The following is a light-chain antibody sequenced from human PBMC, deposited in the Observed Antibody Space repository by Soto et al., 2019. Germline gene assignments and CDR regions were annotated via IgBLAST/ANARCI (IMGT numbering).Light chain of an antibody. CDR2: TTS. J-gene: IGKJ3*01. CDR1: ESVTSSC. CDR3: QQCCGSPVFS. Sequence: EIVLTQSPDTLSLSPGERATLSCTSSESVTSSCLAWYQRKPGQAPRLLIHTTSTRATDIPDRFRGSGSGTDFTLTISRLVPEDFAGDYCQQCCGSPVFSFGPGIRVDI. V-gene: IGKV3-20*01.